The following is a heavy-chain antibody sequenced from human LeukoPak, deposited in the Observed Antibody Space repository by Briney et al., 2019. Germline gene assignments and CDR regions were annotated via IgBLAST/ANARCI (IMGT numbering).Heavy chain of an antibody. CDR1: GYSISSGYY. V-gene: IGHV4-38-2*02. J-gene: IGHJ3*02. CDR2: IYHSGST. CDR3: ARHGSDRIVVVPAAIPRSAFDI. Sequence: PSETLSLTCTVSGYSISSGYYWGWLRQPPGKGLEWIGSIYHSGSTYYNPSLKSRVTISVDTSKNQFSLKLSSVTAADTAVYYCARHGSDRIVVVPAAIPRSAFDIWGQGTMVTVSS. D-gene: IGHD2-2*02.